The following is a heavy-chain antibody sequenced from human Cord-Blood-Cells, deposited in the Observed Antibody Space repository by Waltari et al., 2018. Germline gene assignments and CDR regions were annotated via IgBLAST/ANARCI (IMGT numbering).Heavy chain of an antibody. D-gene: IGHD2-2*01. CDR2: IIPIFGTA. CDR3: ARDTYCSSTSCYHDAFDI. V-gene: IGHV1-69*01. J-gene: IGHJ3*02. Sequence: QVQLVQSGAEVKKPGSSVKVSCKASGGTFSSYAISWVRQAPGQGLEWMGGIIPIFGTANYAQKFQGRLTITADESTSTAYMELSSLRSEDTAVYYCARDTYCSSTSCYHDAFDIWGQGTMVTVSS. CDR1: GGTFSSYA.